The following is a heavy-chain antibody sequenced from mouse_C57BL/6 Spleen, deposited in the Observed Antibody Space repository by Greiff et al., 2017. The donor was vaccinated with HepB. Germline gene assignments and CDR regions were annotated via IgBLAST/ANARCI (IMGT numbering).Heavy chain of an antibody. Sequence: EVMLVESGGDLVKPGGSLKLSCAASGFTFSSYGMSWVRQTPDKRLEWVATISSGGSYTYYPDSVKGRFTISRDNAKNTLYLQMSSLKSEDTAMYYCASHYDYDGYYAMDYWGQGTSVTVSS. CDR1: GFTFSSYG. CDR3: ASHYDYDGYYAMDY. CDR2: ISSGGSYT. J-gene: IGHJ4*01. V-gene: IGHV5-6*01. D-gene: IGHD2-4*01.